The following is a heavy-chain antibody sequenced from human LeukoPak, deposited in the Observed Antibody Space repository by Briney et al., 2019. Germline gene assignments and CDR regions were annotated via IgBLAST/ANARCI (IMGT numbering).Heavy chain of an antibody. V-gene: IGHV4-4*07. CDR2: IYTSGST. D-gene: IGHD3-10*01. CDR1: GGSISSYY. J-gene: IGHJ4*02. Sequence: SETLSLTCTVSGGSISSYYWSWIRQPAGKGLEWIGRIYTSGSTNYNPSLKSRVTMSVDTSKNQFSLKLSSVTAADTAVYYCARDGTNYGSGSYPTPYYFDYWGQGTLVTVSS. CDR3: ARDGTNYGSGSYPTPYYFDY.